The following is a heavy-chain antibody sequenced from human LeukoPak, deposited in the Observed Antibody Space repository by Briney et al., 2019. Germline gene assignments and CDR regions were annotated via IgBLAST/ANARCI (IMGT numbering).Heavy chain of an antibody. CDR3: ASGPIVVVPADPYNWFDP. V-gene: IGHV4-38-2*01. Sequence: KTSETLSLTCAVSGYSISSGYYWGWIRQPPGKGLEWIGSIYHSGSTYYNPSLKGRVTISVDTSKNQFSLKLSSVTAADTAVYYCASGPIVVVPADPYNWFDPWGQGTLVTVSS. CDR1: GYSISSGYY. J-gene: IGHJ5*02. CDR2: IYHSGST. D-gene: IGHD2-2*01.